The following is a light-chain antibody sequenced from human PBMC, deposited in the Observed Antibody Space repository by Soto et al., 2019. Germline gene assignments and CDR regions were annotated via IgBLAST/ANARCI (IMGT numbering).Light chain of an antibody. CDR3: SSYTTSSSWV. Sequence: QSALTQPASVSVSPGQSITISCTGTSSDVGGYNYVSWFQQHPGKAPKLMIYVVSNRPSGISNRFSGSKSGNTASLTISGLQAEDEADYYCSSYTTSSSWVFGGGTQLTVL. J-gene: IGLJ7*01. CDR1: SSDVGGYNY. V-gene: IGLV2-14*01. CDR2: VVS.